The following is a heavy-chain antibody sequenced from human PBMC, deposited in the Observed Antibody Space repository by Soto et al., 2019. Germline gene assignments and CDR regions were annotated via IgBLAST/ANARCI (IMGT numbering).Heavy chain of an antibody. Sequence: EVQLVQSGAEVKKPGESLRISCQGSVNSFTDYWSTWERQMPGKGLEWMGRIDPSDSYTNYNPSFQGHVTISADKSIGSAYLQWGSLKASATAIYYCASHRGFSGYDAYWGQGTLVTVSS. CDR3: ASHRGFSGYDAY. J-gene: IGHJ4*02. CDR2: IDPSDSYT. D-gene: IGHD5-12*01. V-gene: IGHV5-10-1*01. CDR1: VNSFTDYW.